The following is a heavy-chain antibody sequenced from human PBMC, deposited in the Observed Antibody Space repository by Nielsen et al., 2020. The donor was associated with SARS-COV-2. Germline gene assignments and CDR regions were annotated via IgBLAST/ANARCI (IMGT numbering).Heavy chain of an antibody. D-gene: IGHD4-17*01. CDR3: ARDPRGDYEFSFDY. J-gene: IGHJ4*02. CDR2: INPNSGGT. CDR1: GYTFTSYD. V-gene: IGHV1-2*02. Sequence: ASVKVSCKASGYTFTSYDINWVRQATGQGLEWMGWINPNSGGTNYAQKFQGRVTMTRDTSISTAYMELSRLRSDDTAVYYCARDPRGDYEFSFDYWGQGTLVTVSS.